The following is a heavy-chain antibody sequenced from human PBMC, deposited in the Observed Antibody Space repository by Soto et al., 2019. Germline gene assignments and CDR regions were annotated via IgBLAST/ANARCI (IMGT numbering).Heavy chain of an antibody. J-gene: IGHJ3*02. CDR3: TTGLFQYYYDSSGYRPDDAFDI. CDR1: GFTFSNAW. V-gene: IGHV3-15*07. CDR2: IKSKTDGGTT. Sequence: GGSLRLSCAASGFTFSNAWMNWVRQAPGKGLEWVGRIKSKTDGGTTDYAAPVKGRFTISRDDSKNTLYLQMNSLKTEDTAVYYCTTGLFQYYYDSSGYRPDDAFDIWGQGTMVTVSS. D-gene: IGHD3-22*01.